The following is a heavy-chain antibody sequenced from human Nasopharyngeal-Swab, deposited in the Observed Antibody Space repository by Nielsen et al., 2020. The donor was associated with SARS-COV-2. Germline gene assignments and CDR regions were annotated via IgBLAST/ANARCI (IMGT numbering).Heavy chain of an antibody. CDR1: GFTFSNFR. Sequence: GESLKISCAASGFTFSNFRMNWVRQAPGKGLEWVSCISSNSDTKYYADSVKGRFTISRDNSKNTLYLQMNSLRAEDTAVYYCAKDRLRQWLAYDYWGQGTLVTVSS. V-gene: IGHV3-48*01. J-gene: IGHJ4*02. CDR2: ISSNSDTK. D-gene: IGHD6-19*01. CDR3: AKDRLRQWLAYDY.